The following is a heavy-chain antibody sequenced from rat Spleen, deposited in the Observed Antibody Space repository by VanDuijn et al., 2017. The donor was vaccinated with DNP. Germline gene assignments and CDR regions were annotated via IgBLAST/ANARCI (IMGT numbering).Heavy chain of an antibody. CDR1: GFSLPTYH. Sequence: QVQLEESGPGLVQPSRTLSLTCIVSGFSLPTYHVHWVRQPPGKGLEWMGVIWSNGVAAYNPVLKSRLSITRDTSKSQVFLQMNGLQTEDTATYYCSRGDYSYWGQGVMVTVSS. CDR3: SRGDYSY. D-gene: IGHD1-7*01. CDR2: IWSNGVA. J-gene: IGHJ2*01. V-gene: IGHV2-32*01.